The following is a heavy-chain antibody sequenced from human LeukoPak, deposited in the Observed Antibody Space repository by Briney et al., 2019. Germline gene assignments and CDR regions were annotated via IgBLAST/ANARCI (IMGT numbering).Heavy chain of an antibody. CDR1: GDSVSSNSAA. V-gene: IGHV6-1*01. Sequence: SQALSLTCAISGDSVSSNSAAWNWIRQSPSRGLEWLGRTYYRSKWYNDYAVSVKSRITTNPDTSKNQFSLQLNSVTPEDTAVYYCARDLQYNWNSQDAFDIWGQGTMVTVSS. J-gene: IGHJ3*02. CDR2: TYYRSKWYN. D-gene: IGHD1-7*01. CDR3: ARDLQYNWNSQDAFDI.